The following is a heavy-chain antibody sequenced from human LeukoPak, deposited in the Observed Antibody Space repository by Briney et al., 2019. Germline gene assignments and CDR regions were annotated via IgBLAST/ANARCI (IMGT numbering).Heavy chain of an antibody. CDR2: IIPIFGTA. V-gene: IGHV1-69*13. J-gene: IGHJ4*02. CDR1: GGTFSSYA. CDR3: ARVGHCSGGSCYSGPFDY. D-gene: IGHD2-15*01. Sequence: ASVKVSCKASGGTFSSYAISWVRQAPGQGREWMGGIIPIFGTANYAQKFQGRVTITADESTSTAYMELSSLRSEDTAVYYCARVGHCSGGSCYSGPFDYWGQGTLVTVSS.